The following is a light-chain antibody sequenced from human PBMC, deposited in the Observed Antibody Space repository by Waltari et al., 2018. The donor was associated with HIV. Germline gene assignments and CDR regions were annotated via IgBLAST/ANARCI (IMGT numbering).Light chain of an antibody. CDR3: SSYPGSFPWV. V-gene: IGLV2-8*01. J-gene: IGLJ3*02. CDR2: EVT. CDR1: SSDVGGYNY. Sequence: QSALTQPPSASGSPGQSVTISCTGSSSDVGGYNYVSWYQQHPGKAPKLIIDEVTKRPSGVPDRFSGSKSGNTASLTVSGLQAEDEADYYCSSYPGSFPWVFGGGTKLTVL.